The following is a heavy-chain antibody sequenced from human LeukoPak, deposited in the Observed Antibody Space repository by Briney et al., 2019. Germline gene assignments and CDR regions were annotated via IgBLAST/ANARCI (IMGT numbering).Heavy chain of an antibody. D-gene: IGHD4/OR15-4a*01. J-gene: IGHJ3*02. Sequence: SETLSLTCAVYGGSFSGYYWSWIRQPPGKGLEWIGEINHSGSTNYNPSLKSRVTMSVDTSKNQFSLKLSSVTAADTAVYYCARGANDAFDIWGQGTMVTVSS. V-gene: IGHV4-34*01. CDR2: INHSGST. CDR1: GGSFSGYY. CDR3: ARGANDAFDI.